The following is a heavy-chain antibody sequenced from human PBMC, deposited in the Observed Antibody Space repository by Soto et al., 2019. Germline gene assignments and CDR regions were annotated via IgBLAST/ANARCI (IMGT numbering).Heavy chain of an antibody. CDR2: IIPIFGTA. Sequence: ASVKVSCKASGGTFSSYAISWVRQAPGQGLEWMGGIIPIFGTANYAQKFQGRLTITKDTSKNQVVLTMTNMDPVDTATYSCAHRLTVNRGNWNYGAFDYWGQGTLVTVSS. J-gene: IGHJ4*02. CDR1: GGTFSSYA. V-gene: IGHV1-69*05. CDR3: AHRLTVNRGNWNYGAFDY. D-gene: IGHD1-7*01.